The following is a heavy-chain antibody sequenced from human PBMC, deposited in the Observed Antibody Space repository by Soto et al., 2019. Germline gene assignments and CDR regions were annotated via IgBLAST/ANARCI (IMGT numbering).Heavy chain of an antibody. D-gene: IGHD5-12*01. CDR2: ISSSSSYI. Sequence: EVQLVESGGGLVKPGGSLRLSSAASGFTFSSYSMNWVRQAPGKGLEWVSSISSSSSYIYYADSVKGRFTISRDNAKNSLYLQMNSMRAEDTAVYYCARDRNTPFAGYEGRFDPWGQGTLVTVSS. V-gene: IGHV3-21*04. CDR3: ARDRNTPFAGYEGRFDP. J-gene: IGHJ5*02. CDR1: GFTFSSYS.